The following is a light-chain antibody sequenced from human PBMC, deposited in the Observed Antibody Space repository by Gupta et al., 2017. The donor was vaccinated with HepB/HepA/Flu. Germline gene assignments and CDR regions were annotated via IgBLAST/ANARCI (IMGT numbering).Light chain of an antibody. Sequence: EIVLTQSPATLSLSPGERATLSCRASQSVSSYLAWYQQKPGQAPRLLIYDALNRATGIPTNFSGSGSGTDFTLTISSLEPEDFAVYYCQHHYNWPLTFGGGTKVEIK. CDR3: QHHYNWPLT. CDR2: DAL. CDR1: QSVSSY. J-gene: IGKJ4*01. V-gene: IGKV3-11*01.